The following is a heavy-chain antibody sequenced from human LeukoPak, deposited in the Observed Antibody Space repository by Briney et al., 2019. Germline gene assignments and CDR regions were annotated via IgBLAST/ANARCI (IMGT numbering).Heavy chain of an antibody. Sequence: ASVKVSCKTSGYTFKTYGITWVRQAPGQGLEWMGWISATNGNTNYAQRFQGRVTMTTDTSTSTAYMELSRLRSDDTAVYYCARDQGDVLRYFDWLSVSDYWGQGTLVTVSS. CDR3: ARDQGDVLRYFDWLSVSDY. CDR1: GYTFKTYG. D-gene: IGHD3-9*01. CDR2: ISATNGNT. V-gene: IGHV1-18*01. J-gene: IGHJ4*02.